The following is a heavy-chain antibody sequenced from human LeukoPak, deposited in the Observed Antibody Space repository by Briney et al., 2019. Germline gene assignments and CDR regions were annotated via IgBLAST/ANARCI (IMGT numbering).Heavy chain of an antibody. CDR2: IRGRLYGGTT. Sequence: SGGSLRLSYTASGFSFGDYAMSWVRQAPGEGLEWVGFIRGRLYGGTTEYAASVKDRITISRDDSKSIAYLQINSLKTEDTAVYYCTREGVPYQFDYWGRGTLVTVSS. CDR1: GFSFGDYA. J-gene: IGHJ4*02. D-gene: IGHD2-2*01. CDR3: TREGVPYQFDY. V-gene: IGHV3-49*04.